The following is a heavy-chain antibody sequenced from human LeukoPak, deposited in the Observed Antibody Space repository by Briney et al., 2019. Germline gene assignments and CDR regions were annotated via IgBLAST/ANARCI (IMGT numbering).Heavy chain of an antibody. J-gene: IGHJ4*02. V-gene: IGHV1-69*04. CDR3: ARSYYDILTGYYDNYLFDY. CDR2: IIPILGIA. Sequence: GASVKVSCKASGGTFSSYAISWVRQAPGQGLEWMGRIIPILGIANYAQKFQGRVTITADKSTSTAYMELSSLRSEDTAVYYCARSYYDILTGYYDNYLFDYWGQGTLVTVSS. CDR1: GGTFSSYA. D-gene: IGHD3-9*01.